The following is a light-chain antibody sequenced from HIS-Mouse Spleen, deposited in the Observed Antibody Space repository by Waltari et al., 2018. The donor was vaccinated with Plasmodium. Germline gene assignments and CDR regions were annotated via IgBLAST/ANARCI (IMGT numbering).Light chain of an antibody. V-gene: IGKV1-39*01. Sequence: DIQMTHSPSSLSASVGDRVTITCRASQSISSYLNWYQQKPGKAPKLLIYASSSLQSWVPSRFSVSGSGTDFTLTISSLQPEDFATYYCQQSYSTWTFGQGTKVEIK. CDR2: ASS. CDR3: QQSYSTWT. CDR1: QSISSY. J-gene: IGKJ1*01.